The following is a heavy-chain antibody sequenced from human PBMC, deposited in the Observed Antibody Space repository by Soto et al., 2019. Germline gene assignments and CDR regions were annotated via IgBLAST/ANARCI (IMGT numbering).Heavy chain of an antibody. CDR3: AKGILAATIGPYAMDV. D-gene: IGHD6-13*01. CDR1: GFAFSSYA. CDR2: ISYDGNYI. J-gene: IGHJ6*02. V-gene: IGHV3-30*18. Sequence: GGSLRLSCEASGFAFSSYAMHWVRQAPGKGLEWVGVISYDGNYIYYADSVKGRFTISRDNSKNTLYVQVNSLRPEDTAVYYCAKGILAATIGPYAMDVWGQGTTVTVSS.